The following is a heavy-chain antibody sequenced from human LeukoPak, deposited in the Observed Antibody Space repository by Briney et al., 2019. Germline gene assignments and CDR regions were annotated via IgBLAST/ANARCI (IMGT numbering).Heavy chain of an antibody. D-gene: IGHD4-17*01. CDR2: ISGSGGST. V-gene: IGHV3-23*01. J-gene: IGHJ4*02. CDR1: GFTFSSYA. Sequence: GGSLRLSCAASGFTFSSYAVSWVRQAPGKGLEWVSAISGSGGSTYYADSVKGRFTISRDNSKNTLYLQMNSLRAEDTAVYYCAKDRGYGDFIFDYWGQGTLVTVSS. CDR3: AKDRGYGDFIFDY.